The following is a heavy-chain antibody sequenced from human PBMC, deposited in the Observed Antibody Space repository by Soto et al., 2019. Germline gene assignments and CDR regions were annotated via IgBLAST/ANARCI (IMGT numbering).Heavy chain of an antibody. CDR2: IYPGDSDT. V-gene: IGHV5-51*01. CDR1: GYSFTSYW. J-gene: IGHJ4*02. CDR3: ARRASYDSSGYYLYYFDY. D-gene: IGHD3-22*01. Sequence: RGESLKISCKGSGYSFTSYWIGWVRQMPGKGLEWMGIIYPGDSDTRYSPSFQGQVTTSADKSISTAYLQWSSLKASDTAMYYCARRASYDSSGYYLYYFDYWGQGTLVTVSS.